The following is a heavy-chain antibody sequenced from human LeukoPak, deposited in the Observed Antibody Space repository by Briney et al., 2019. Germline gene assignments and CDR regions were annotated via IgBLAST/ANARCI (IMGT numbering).Heavy chain of an antibody. CDR2: ISYDGSNK. V-gene: IGHV3-30*18. Sequence: PGGSLRLSCAASGFSFSSFGMHWVRQAPGKGLEWVAVISYDGSNKYYTDSVKGRFTISRDNSKNTLYLQMNSLRAEDTAVYYCAKANWDDEYIFDYWGQGTLVTVSS. CDR1: GFSFSSFG. J-gene: IGHJ4*02. CDR3: AKANWDDEYIFDY. D-gene: IGHD1-1*01.